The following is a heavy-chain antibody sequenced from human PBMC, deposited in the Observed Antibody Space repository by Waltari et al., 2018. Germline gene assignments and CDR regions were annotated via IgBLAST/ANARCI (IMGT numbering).Heavy chain of an antibody. V-gene: IGHV4-59*01. J-gene: IGHJ5*02. CDR1: GGSISSYY. CDR3: ARDASDYVWGSYRPNWFDP. D-gene: IGHD3-16*02. CDR2: IYYRGST. Sequence: QVQLQESGPGLVKPSETLSLTCTVSGGSISSYYWSWIRQPPGKGLEWIGYIYYRGSTNYNPSLKSRVTISVDTSKNQFSLKLSSVTAADTAVYYCARDASDYVWGSYRPNWFDPWGQGTLVTVSS.